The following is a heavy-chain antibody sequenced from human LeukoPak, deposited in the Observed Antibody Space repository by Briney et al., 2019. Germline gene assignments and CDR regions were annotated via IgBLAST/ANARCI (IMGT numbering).Heavy chain of an antibody. D-gene: IGHD2/OR15-2a*01. CDR3: ARESPIIETR. Sequence: PSETLSLTCAVYGGSFSGYYWSWIRQPPGKGLEWIGEINHSGSTNYNPSLKSRVTISVDTSKNQFSLKLSSVTATDTAVYYCARESPIIETRWGQGTLVTVSS. J-gene: IGHJ4*02. CDR2: INHSGST. CDR1: GGSFSGYY. V-gene: IGHV4-34*01.